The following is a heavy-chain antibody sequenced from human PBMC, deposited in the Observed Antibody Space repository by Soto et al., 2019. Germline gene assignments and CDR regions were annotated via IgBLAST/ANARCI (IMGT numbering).Heavy chain of an antibody. CDR3: ARDAAAGLNDY. CDR2: ISAYNGNT. Sequence: QVQLVQSGAEVKKPGASVKVSCKASGYTFTSYAISWVRQAPGQGLEWMGWISAYNGNTNYAQNFQGRVTMTTDTAPTTAYMELRSLRSDDTAVYYCARDAAAGLNDYWGQGTLVTVSS. J-gene: IGHJ4*02. CDR1: GYTFTSYA. V-gene: IGHV1-18*01. D-gene: IGHD6-13*01.